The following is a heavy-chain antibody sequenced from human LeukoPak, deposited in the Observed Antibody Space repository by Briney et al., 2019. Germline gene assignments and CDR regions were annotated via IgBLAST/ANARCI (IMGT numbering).Heavy chain of an antibody. CDR1: GGSISSGDYY. J-gene: IGHJ4*02. Sequence: PSETLSLTCTVSGGSISSGDYYWSWIRQPPGKGLEWIGYIYYSGSTYYNPSLKSRVTISVDTSKNQFSLKLSSVTAADTAVYYCASSSGIVVGLYYFDHWGQGTLVTVSS. D-gene: IGHD6-19*01. CDR2: IYYSGST. V-gene: IGHV4-30-4*01. CDR3: ASSSGIVVGLYYFDH.